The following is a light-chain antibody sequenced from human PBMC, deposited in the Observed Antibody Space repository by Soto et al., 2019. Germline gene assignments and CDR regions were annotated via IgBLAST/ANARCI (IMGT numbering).Light chain of an antibody. J-gene: IGKJ5*01. CDR2: GVS. V-gene: IGKV3-20*01. CDR1: QRVDSSY. CDR3: QQYGSSPIT. Sequence: ILLTQSPDTLSLSPGDSATLSCRASQRVDSSYVAWYQQRPGQAPRLLIYGVSSRATGIPDRFSGSGSGTDFALTISRLEPEDFAVYYCQQYGSSPITFGQGTRLEIK.